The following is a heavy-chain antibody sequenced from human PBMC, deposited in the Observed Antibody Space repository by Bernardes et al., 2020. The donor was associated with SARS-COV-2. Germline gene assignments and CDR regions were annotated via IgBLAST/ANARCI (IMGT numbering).Heavy chain of an antibody. J-gene: IGHJ6*02. CDR1: GGSVSSGSYY. D-gene: IGHD3-16*01. V-gene: IGHV4-61*01. CDR3: GRDWGWLGV. CDR2: IYYSGST. Sequence: SETLSLTCTVSGGSVSSGSYYWSWIRQPPGKGLEWIGYIYYSGSTNYNPSLKSRVTISVDTSKNQFSLKLSSVTAADTPVSCCGRDWGWLGVWGQGTTVTVSS.